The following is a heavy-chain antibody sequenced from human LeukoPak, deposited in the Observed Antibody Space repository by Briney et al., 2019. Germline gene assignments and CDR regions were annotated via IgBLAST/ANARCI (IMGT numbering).Heavy chain of an antibody. V-gene: IGHV3-23*01. D-gene: IGHD1-1*01. CDR2: ISGNGDST. Sequence: PGGSLRLSCGASGFTFKNYAMSWVRQAPGKGLEWVSAISGNGDSTHFADSVKGRFTISRDNSKNTLYLQMNSLRAEDTAVYYCARAHSLNWNDFQVWGQGTTVTVSS. CDR3: ARAHSLNWNDFQV. CDR1: GFTFKNYA. J-gene: IGHJ6*02.